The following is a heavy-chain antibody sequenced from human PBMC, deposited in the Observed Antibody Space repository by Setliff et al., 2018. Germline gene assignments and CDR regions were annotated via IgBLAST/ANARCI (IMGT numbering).Heavy chain of an antibody. CDR1: GGSISSSTYY. Sequence: SETLSLTCTVSGGSISSSTYYWGWIRQPPGKGLGWIGSIYYSGSTYYNPSLKSRVTIFVDTSRNQFSLKLSSVTAADTAVYYCARQWTDCTSANCYTMAYYYYYMDVWGKGTTVTVSS. CDR3: ARQWTDCTSANCYTMAYYYYYMDV. CDR2: IYYSGST. V-gene: IGHV4-39*01. J-gene: IGHJ6*03. D-gene: IGHD2-2*02.